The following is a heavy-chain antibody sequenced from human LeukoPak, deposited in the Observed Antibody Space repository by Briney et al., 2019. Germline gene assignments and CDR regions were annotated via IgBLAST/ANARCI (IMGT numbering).Heavy chain of an antibody. CDR3: ASGPSYSGSNEYFDS. Sequence: ATVKVSCKASGYTFSSYTMNWVRQAPGQGLEWMGWINTNTGSPTYAQDYTGRFVFSLDTSVSTTYLQISRLKAEDTAVYYCASGPSYSGSNEYFDSWGQGTLVTVSS. CDR1: GYTFSSYT. V-gene: IGHV7-4-1*02. J-gene: IGHJ4*02. CDR2: INTNTGSP. D-gene: IGHD1-26*01.